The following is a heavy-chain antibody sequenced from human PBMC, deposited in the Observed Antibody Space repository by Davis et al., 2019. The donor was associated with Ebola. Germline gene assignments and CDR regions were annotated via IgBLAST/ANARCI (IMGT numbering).Heavy chain of an antibody. CDR2: IYYSGST. J-gene: IGHJ4*02. Sequence: PSETPSLTCTVSGGSISSYYWSWIRQPPGKGLGWIGYIYYSGSTNYNPSLKSRVTISVDTSKNQFSLKLSSVTAADTAVYYCARVPGLLTFDYWGQGTLVTVSS. V-gene: IGHV4-59*08. CDR1: GGSISSYY. D-gene: IGHD5-18*01. CDR3: ARVPGLLTFDY.